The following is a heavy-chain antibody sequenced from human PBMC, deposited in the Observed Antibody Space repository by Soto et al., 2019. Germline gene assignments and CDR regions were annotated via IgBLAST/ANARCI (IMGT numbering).Heavy chain of an antibody. J-gene: IGHJ4*02. CDR2: INSNSVTI. V-gene: IGHV3-48*02. CDR3: ARDEILGTRSFDY. D-gene: IGHD1-26*01. CDR1: GFTCSQYC. Sequence: RRLSCGASGFTCSQYCMTWVRQAPGKGLEWLSHINSNSVTIYYADSVRGRFTIFRDTAKNSLYLQMNSLRDEDTAVYYCARDEILGTRSFDYWGQGALVAVSS.